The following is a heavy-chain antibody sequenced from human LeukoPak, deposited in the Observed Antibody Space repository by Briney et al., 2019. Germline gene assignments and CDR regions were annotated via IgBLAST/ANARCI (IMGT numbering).Heavy chain of an antibody. CDR3: ARDWVVT. V-gene: IGHV1-46*01. CDR2: INPSGGST. J-gene: IGHJ5*02. Sequence: ASVTVSCKASGYTFTGYYMHWVRQAPGQGLEWMGLINPSGGSTSYAQKFQGRVTMTRDTSTSTVYMELSSLRSEDTAAYYCARDWVVTWGQGTLVTVSS. D-gene: IGHD3-10*01. CDR1: GYTFTGYY.